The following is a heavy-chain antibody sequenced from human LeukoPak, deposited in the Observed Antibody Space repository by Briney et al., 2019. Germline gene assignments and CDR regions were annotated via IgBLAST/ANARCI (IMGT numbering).Heavy chain of an antibody. D-gene: IGHD3-16*01. CDR2: ISANDGNT. Sequence: GSVKVSCKASGYTFTSYGISWVRQAPGQGLEWMGWISANDGNTDYPQKLQGRVTMTTDTSTSTAYMELRSLRSDDTAVYYCARDVVWGMDVWGQGTTVTVSS. CDR1: GYTFTSYG. V-gene: IGHV1-18*01. J-gene: IGHJ6*02. CDR3: ARDVVWGMDV.